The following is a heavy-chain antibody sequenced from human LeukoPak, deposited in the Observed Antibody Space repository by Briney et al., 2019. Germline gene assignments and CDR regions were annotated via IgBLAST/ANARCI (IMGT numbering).Heavy chain of an antibody. Sequence: GGSLRLSCAASGFTFSSYGMHWVRQAPGKGLEWVAFIRYDGSNKYYADSVKGRFTISRDNAKNSLYLQMNSLRAEDTAVYYCVREIRAVAAPLDYWGQGTLVTVSS. D-gene: IGHD6-19*01. CDR3: VREIRAVAAPLDY. J-gene: IGHJ4*02. CDR1: GFTFSSYG. V-gene: IGHV3-30*02. CDR2: IRYDGSNK.